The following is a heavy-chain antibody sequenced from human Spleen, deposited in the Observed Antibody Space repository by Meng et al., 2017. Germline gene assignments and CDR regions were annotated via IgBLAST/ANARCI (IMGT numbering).Heavy chain of an antibody. Sequence: ASVKVSCKASGYTFTGDFMHWVRQAPGQGLEWMGIINPSGGDPGYAQKFQGRVSMTRDTSTNTVYMELSGLRSEDTAVYYCARDGVEGDSGYDFDYWGQGTLVTVSS. D-gene: IGHD5-12*01. V-gene: IGHV1-46*01. J-gene: IGHJ4*02. CDR2: INPSGGDP. CDR3: ARDGVEGDSGYDFDY. CDR1: GYTFTGDF.